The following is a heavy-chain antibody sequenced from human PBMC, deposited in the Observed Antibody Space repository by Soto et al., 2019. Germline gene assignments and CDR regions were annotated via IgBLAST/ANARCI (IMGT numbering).Heavy chain of an antibody. CDR3: ARNYGDYADY. D-gene: IGHD4-17*01. CDR2: ISAYNGNT. J-gene: IGHJ4*02. CDR1: GGTFSSYT. V-gene: IGHV1-18*01. Sequence: GASVKVSCKASGGTFSSYTISWVRQAPGQGLEWMGWISAYNGNTNYAPKLQGRVSMTTDTSTSTAYMELRSLRSDDTAVYYCARNYGDYADYWGQGTLVTVSS.